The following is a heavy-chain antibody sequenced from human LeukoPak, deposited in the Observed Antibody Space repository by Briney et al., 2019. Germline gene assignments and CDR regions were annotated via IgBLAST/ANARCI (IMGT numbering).Heavy chain of an antibody. CDR3: ARDHSGWYNYYFDS. CDR2: ISYDGSNK. CDR1: GFTFSSYG. J-gene: IGHJ4*02. V-gene: IGHV3-30*03. D-gene: IGHD6-19*01. Sequence: GGSLRLSCAASGFTFSSYGMHWVRQAPGKGLEWVAVISYDGSNKYYADSVKGRFTISRDNSKNTLYLQMNSLRAEDTAVYYCARDHSGWYNYYFDSWGQGTLVTVSS.